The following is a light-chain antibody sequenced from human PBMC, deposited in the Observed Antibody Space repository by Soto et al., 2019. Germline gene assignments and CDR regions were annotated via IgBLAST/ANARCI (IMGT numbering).Light chain of an antibody. CDR2: GAS. Sequence: EIVMTQSPATLSVSPGERATLACRASQSISNLLAWYQQKPGQAPRLLIYGASSRATGIPDRFSGSGSGTDFTLTISRLEPEDFAVYYCQQYGSSPWTFGQGTKVDIK. CDR1: QSISNL. CDR3: QQYGSSPWT. V-gene: IGKV3-20*01. J-gene: IGKJ1*01.